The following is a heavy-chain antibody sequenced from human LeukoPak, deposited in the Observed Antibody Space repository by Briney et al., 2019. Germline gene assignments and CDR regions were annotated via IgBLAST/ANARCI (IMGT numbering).Heavy chain of an antibody. CDR3: AKGGEDYGGNSWDLYYYMDV. D-gene: IGHD4-23*01. CDR2: ISWNSGSI. V-gene: IGHV3-9*01. J-gene: IGHJ6*03. CDR1: GFTFDDYA. Sequence: GGSLRLSCAASGFTFDDYAMHWVRQAPGKGLEWVSGISWNSGSIGYADSVKGRFTISRDNAKNSLYLQMNSLRAEDTALYYCAKGGEDYGGNSWDLYYYMDVWGKGTTVTVSS.